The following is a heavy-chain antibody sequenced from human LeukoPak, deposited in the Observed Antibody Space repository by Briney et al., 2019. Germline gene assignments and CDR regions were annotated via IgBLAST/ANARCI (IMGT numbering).Heavy chain of an antibody. Sequence: SVTVSFKASGCTFSSYAISWVRQAPGQGREWMGRIIPIFGTANYAQKFQGRVKITTDESTSTAYMELSSLRSEETAVYYCVLEGNWNYIARLGITGFDPWGQGTLVTVSS. V-gene: IGHV1-69*05. CDR3: VLEGNWNYIARLGITGFDP. CDR2: IIPIFGTA. CDR1: GCTFSSYA. D-gene: IGHD1-7*01. J-gene: IGHJ5*02.